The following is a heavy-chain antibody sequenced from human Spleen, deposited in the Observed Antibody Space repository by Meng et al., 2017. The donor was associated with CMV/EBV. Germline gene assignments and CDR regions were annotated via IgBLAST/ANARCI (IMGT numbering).Heavy chain of an antibody. V-gene: IGHV1-2*02. J-gene: IGHJ6*02. CDR1: GYIFTAYY. Sequence: ASVKVSCKASGYIFTAYYMHWVRQAPGQGLEWMGWINPNSGGTKYAQKFQGRVTLTRDTSISTAYMELSRLKSDDTAVFFCARLFHTSLGTNYYYGMDVWGQGTTVTVSS. D-gene: IGHD3/OR15-3a*01. CDR2: INPNSGGT. CDR3: ARLFHTSLGTNYYYGMDV.